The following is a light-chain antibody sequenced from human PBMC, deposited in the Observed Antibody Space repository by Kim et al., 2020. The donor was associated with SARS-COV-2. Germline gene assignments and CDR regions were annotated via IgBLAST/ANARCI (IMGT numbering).Light chain of an antibody. CDR2: GKN. CDR3: NSRDSNDYVV. CDR1: SHRSYY. V-gene: IGLV3-19*01. Sequence: SSELTQDPAVSVALGQTVRITCQGDSHRSYYATWYQQKQGQAPIPVIYGKNNRPSGIQDRFSGSSSGNTASLTISGTQAGDEADYYCNSRDSNDYVVFGGGTKVTVL. J-gene: IGLJ2*01.